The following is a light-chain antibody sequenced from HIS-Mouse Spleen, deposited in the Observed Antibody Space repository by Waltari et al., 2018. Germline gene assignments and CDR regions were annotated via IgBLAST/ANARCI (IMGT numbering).Light chain of an antibody. J-gene: IGKJ2*01. Sequence: EIVLTQSPGPLSLSPGERATLSCRASQSVSSSYLTWYQQKPGQAPSLLIYGASSRATGIPDRFSGSGSGTDFTLTISRLEPEDFSVYYCQQYGSSSYTFGQGTKLEIK. CDR2: GAS. CDR1: QSVSSSY. CDR3: QQYGSSSYT. V-gene: IGKV3-20*01.